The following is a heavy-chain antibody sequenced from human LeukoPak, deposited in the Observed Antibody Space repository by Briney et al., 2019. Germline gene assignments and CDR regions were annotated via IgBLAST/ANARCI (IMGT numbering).Heavy chain of an antibody. V-gene: IGHV1-2*02. CDR1: GYNFAHN. CDR3: VVSIQAAAIPAFDS. Sequence: GASVKVSCKASGYNFAHNIHWVRQAPGQGHEFMGWINPKNGGTKYAQNFQGRVTMTRDTSISTVYMELSSLGFDDTAVYYCVVSIQAAAIPAFDSWGQGTLVTVSS. D-gene: IGHD6-25*01. J-gene: IGHJ5*01. CDR2: INPKNGGT.